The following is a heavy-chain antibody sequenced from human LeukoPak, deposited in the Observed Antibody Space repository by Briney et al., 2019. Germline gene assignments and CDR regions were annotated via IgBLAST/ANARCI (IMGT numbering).Heavy chain of an antibody. CDR2: INPSGGST. V-gene: IGHV1-46*01. CDR1: GGTFSSYA. J-gene: IGHJ5*02. D-gene: IGHD5-18*01. Sequence: GASVKVSCKASGGTFSSYAISWVRQAPGQGLEWMGIINPSGGSTSYAQKFQGRVTMTRDMSTSTVYMELSSLRSEDTAVYYCARTWIHEAYNWFDPWGQGTLVTVSS. CDR3: ARTWIHEAYNWFDP.